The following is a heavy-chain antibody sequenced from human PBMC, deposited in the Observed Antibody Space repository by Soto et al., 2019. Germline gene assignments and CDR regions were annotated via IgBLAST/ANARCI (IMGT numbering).Heavy chain of an antibody. J-gene: IGHJ4*02. CDR3: ANVGY. Sequence: GGSLRLSCAASVFTFSSYDMSWVRQSPGKGLEWVSGISGSGGSTNYADSVKGRLTISRDNSKNTLYLQMNSLRAEDTAVYYCANVGYWGQGTLVTVSS. CDR2: ISGSGGST. CDR1: VFTFSSYD. V-gene: IGHV3-23*01.